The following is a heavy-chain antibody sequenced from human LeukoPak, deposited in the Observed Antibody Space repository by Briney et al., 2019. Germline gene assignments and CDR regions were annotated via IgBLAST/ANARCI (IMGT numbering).Heavy chain of an antibody. J-gene: IGHJ4*02. Sequence: SGPTLVNPTQTLTLTCTFSGFSLSTSGMCVSWIRRPPGKALEWLARIDWDDDKYYSTSLKTRLTISKDTSKNQVVLTMTNMDPVDTATYYCARGIAAAGTSDYWGQGTLVTVSS. V-gene: IGHV2-70*11. CDR3: ARGIAAAGTSDY. CDR1: GFSLSTSGMC. D-gene: IGHD6-13*01. CDR2: IDWDDDK.